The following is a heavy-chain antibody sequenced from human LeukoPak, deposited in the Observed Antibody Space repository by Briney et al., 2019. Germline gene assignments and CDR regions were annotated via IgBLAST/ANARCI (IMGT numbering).Heavy chain of an antibody. CDR3: ARDNEVAARSFDY. CDR2: IYTSGSN. V-gene: IGHV4-4*07. D-gene: IGHD6-6*01. Sequence: SETLSLTCTVSGGSISSYYWSWVRQPAGKGLEWIRRIYTSGSNNYNPSLKSRVTMSVDTSKNQFSLKLSSVTAADTAVYYCARDNEVAARSFDYWGQGTLVTVSS. J-gene: IGHJ4*02. CDR1: GGSISSYY.